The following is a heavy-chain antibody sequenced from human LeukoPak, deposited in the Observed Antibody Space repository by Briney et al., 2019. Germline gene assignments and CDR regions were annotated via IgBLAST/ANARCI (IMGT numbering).Heavy chain of an antibody. D-gene: IGHD3-22*01. CDR1: GFTVSSNY. J-gene: IGHJ5*02. Sequence: PGGSLRLSCAASGFTVSSNYMSWVRQAPGKGLEWVSVIYSGGSTYYADSVKGRFTISRDNSKNTLYLQMNSLRAEDTAVYYCARDLSDYYDSSGYPPRWFDPWGQGTLVTVSS. V-gene: IGHV3-53*01. CDR3: ARDLSDYYDSSGYPPRWFDP. CDR2: IYSGGST.